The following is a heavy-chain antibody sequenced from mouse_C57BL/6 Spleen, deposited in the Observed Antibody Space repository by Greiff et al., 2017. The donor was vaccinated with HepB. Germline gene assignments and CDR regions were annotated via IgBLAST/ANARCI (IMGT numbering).Heavy chain of an antibody. V-gene: IGHV1-55*01. J-gene: IGHJ4*01. Sequence: QVHVKQPGAELVKPGASVKMSCKASGYTFTSYWITWVKQRPGQGLEWIGDIYPGSGSTNYNEKFKSKATLTVDTSSSTAYMQLSSLTSEDSAVYYCARRLITTVVATEAMDYWGQGTSVTVSS. D-gene: IGHD1-1*01. CDR2: IYPGSGST. CDR3: ARRLITTVVATEAMDY. CDR1: GYTFTSYW.